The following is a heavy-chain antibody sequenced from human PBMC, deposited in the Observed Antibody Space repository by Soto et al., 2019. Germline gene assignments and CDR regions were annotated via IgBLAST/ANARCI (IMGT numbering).Heavy chain of an antibody. CDR2: MTSTGSTI. V-gene: IGHV3-48*03. Sequence: GGSLRLSCAASGFAFSSYEMDWVRQAPGEGLEWIAYMTSTGSTIYYADSVKGRFTISRDNAKNSLYLDMNSLRAEDTAVYYCVKEKSVMYSGYDAFDVWGQGTKATVSS. CDR1: GFAFSSYE. J-gene: IGHJ3*01. D-gene: IGHD5-12*01. CDR3: VKEKSVMYSGYDAFDV.